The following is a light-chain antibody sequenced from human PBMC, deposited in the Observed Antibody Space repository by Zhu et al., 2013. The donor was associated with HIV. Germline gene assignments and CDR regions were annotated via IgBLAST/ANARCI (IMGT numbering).Light chain of an antibody. Sequence: QSALTQPRSVSGSPGQSVTISCTGTSSDVGGYNYVSWYQQLPGSAPKLLIYANTNRPSGVPDRFSGSKSGTSASLAITGLQAEDEADYYCQSYDSSLSGPYVIFGGGTKLTVL. CDR2: ANT. CDR3: QSYDSSLSGPYVI. CDR1: SSDVGGYNY. J-gene: IGLJ2*01. V-gene: IGLV2-11*01.